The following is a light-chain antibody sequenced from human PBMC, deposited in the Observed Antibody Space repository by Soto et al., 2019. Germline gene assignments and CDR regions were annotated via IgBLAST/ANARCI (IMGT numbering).Light chain of an antibody. CDR1: QSVSGSS. CDR2: GAS. V-gene: IGKV3-20*01. J-gene: IGKJ1*01. CDR3: QHYNSYSEE. Sequence: EIVFTHSPFTLSLSPGERATLSFMASQSVSGSSLAWYQQKPGQAPRLLIYGASTRATGIPARFSGSGSGTEFTLTISSLQPDDFATYYCQHYNSYSEEFGQGTKVDIK.